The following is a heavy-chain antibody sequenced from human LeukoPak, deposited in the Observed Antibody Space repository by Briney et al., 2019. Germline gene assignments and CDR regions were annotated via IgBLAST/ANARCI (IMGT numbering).Heavy chain of an antibody. Sequence: SETLSLTCTVSGGSISSYYWSWVRQPPGKGLEWIGYIYYTGSTNYNPSLKSRVTISLDTSKSQFSLKLTSVTAADTAVYYCASLAVTEAESFDYWGQGTLVTVSS. V-gene: IGHV4-59*01. CDR2: IYYTGST. CDR3: ASLAVTEAESFDY. D-gene: IGHD6-19*01. CDR1: GGSISSYY. J-gene: IGHJ4*02.